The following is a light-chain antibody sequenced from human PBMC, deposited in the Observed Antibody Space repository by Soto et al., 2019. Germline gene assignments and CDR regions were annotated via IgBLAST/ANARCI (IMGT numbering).Light chain of an antibody. CDR1: QTVRNNY. CDR2: DAS. J-gene: IGKJ5*01. Sequence: EVVLTQPQGTLSLSPGERATLSCRASQTVRNNYLAWYQQKPGQAPRLLIYDASSRATGIPDRFSGSGSGTEFTLTISSLQSEDFAVYYCQQYNNWSFGQGTRLEIK. CDR3: QQYNNWS. V-gene: IGKV3D-20*02.